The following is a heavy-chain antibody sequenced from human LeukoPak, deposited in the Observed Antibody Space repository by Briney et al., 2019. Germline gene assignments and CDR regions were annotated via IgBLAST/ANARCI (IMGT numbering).Heavy chain of an antibody. CDR3: ARDRGPYCTNGVCYPPNNWFDP. D-gene: IGHD2-8*01. V-gene: IGHV1-69*13. J-gene: IGHJ5*02. Sequence: SVKVSCKASGGTFSSYAISWVRQAPGQGLEWMGGIIPIFGTANYAQKFQGRVTITADESTSTVYMELSSLRSEDTAVYYCARDRGPYCTNGVCYPPNNWFDPWGQGTLVTVSS. CDR1: GGTFSSYA. CDR2: IIPIFGTA.